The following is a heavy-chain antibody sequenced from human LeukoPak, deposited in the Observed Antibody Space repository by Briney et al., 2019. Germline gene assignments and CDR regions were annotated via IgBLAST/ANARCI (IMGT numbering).Heavy chain of an antibody. Sequence: SATLSLTCAVSGYSISSGYYWGWIRQPPGKGLEWTGSIYHSGSTYYNPSLKSRVTISVDTSNNQYSLRLSSVTAADTAVYYCARTHSVWTSFDYWGQGTLVTVSS. CDR1: GYSISSGYY. J-gene: IGHJ4*02. CDR3: ARTHSVWTSFDY. D-gene: IGHD3/OR15-3a*01. CDR2: IYHSGST. V-gene: IGHV4-38-2*01.